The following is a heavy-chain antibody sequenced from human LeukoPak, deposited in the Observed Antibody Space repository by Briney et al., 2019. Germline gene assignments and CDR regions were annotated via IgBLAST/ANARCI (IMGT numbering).Heavy chain of an antibody. J-gene: IGHJ3*02. Sequence: GASVKVSCKASGYTFTGYSMHWVRQAPGQGLEWMGWINPNTGGTNYAQKVQGRVTMTTDTSTSTAYMELRSLRSDDTAVYYCARGLQENLAWLTAFSAFDIWGQGTMVTVSS. CDR2: INPNTGGT. V-gene: IGHV1-2*02. CDR3: ARGLQENLAWLTAFSAFDI. D-gene: IGHD6-19*01. CDR1: GYTFTGYS.